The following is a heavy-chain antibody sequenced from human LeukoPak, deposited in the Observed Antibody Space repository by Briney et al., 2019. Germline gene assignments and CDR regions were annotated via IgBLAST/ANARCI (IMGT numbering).Heavy chain of an antibody. J-gene: IGHJ3*02. V-gene: IGHV3-30*02. CDR3: AKGSVVPAAMGVPAFDI. Sequence: GGSLRLSCAASGFTFSSYGMHWVRQAPGKGLEWVAFIWYDGSNKYYADSVKGRFTISRDNSKNTLYLQMNSLRAEDTAVYYCAKGSVVPAAMGVPAFDIWGQGTMVTVSS. CDR2: IWYDGSNK. CDR1: GFTFSSYG. D-gene: IGHD2-2*01.